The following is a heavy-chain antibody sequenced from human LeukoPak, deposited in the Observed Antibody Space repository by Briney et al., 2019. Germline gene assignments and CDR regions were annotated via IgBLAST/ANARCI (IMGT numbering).Heavy chain of an antibody. CDR3: ARDPYDSSGYYPPFDY. Sequence: ASVKVSCKASGYTFTGYAMHWVRQAPGQRLEWMGWINGGNGNTKYSQKFQGRVTITRDTSASTAYMELSSLRSEDTAVYYCARDPYDSSGYYPPFDYWGQGTLVTVSS. D-gene: IGHD3-22*01. V-gene: IGHV1-3*01. J-gene: IGHJ4*02. CDR1: GYTFTGYA. CDR2: INGGNGNT.